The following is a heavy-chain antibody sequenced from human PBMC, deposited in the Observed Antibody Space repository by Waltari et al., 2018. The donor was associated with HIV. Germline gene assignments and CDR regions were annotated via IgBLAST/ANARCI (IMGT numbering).Heavy chain of an antibody. D-gene: IGHD6-13*01. CDR3: ARDWAHSSSWSRYYYHGMDV. V-gene: IGHV3-66*01. CDR1: GSTVVGNN. J-gene: IGHJ6*02. Sequence: EVQLVESGGGLVKLGGSLSLSGAASGSTVVGNNMTWVRQAPGKGLEWVSVIYSGGSTYYADSVKGRFTISRDNSKNTLYLQMNSLRAEDTAVYYCARDWAHSSSWSRYYYHGMDVWGQGTTVTVSS. CDR2: IYSGGST.